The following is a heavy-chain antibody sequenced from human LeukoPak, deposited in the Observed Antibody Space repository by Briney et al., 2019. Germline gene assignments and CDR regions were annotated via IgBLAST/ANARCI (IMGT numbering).Heavy chain of an antibody. Sequence: GGSLRLSCLASGFTFSRYWMTWFRQAPGKGLEWVANMKQDGSQKNYVDSVKGRFTISRDNARKSLFLQMNSLRGEDTAVCYCARGGTFDIWGQGTRVTVSS. CDR3: ARGGTFDI. J-gene: IGHJ3*02. CDR1: GFTFSRYW. V-gene: IGHV3-7*01. CDR2: MKQDGSQK.